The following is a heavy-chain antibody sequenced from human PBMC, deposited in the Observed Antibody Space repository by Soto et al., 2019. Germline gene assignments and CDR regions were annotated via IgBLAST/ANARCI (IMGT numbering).Heavy chain of an antibody. V-gene: IGHV4-38-2*01. J-gene: IGHJ4*02. CDR2: IYHSGST. CDR1: GYSISSGYY. CDR3: ARVRGYSGYDSFDY. D-gene: IGHD5-12*01. Sequence: AVSGYSISSGYYWGWIRQPPGKGLEWIGSIYHSGSTYYNPSLKSRVTISVDTSKNQFSLKLSSVTAADTAVYYCARVRGYSGYDSFDYWGQGTLVTVSS.